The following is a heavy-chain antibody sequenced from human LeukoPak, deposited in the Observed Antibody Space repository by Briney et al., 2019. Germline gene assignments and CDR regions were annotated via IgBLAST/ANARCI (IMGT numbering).Heavy chain of an antibody. CDR3: VKPLFDWLSFDY. CDR2: IRSKAYGGTT. V-gene: IGHV3-49*03. D-gene: IGHD3-9*01. Sequence: GGSLRLSCTASGFTFGDYAMSWFRQAPGKGLEWVGFIRSKAYGGTTECAASVKGRFTISRDDSKNTLYLQMSSLRAEDTAVYYCVKPLFDWLSFDYWGQGTLVTVSS. J-gene: IGHJ4*02. CDR1: GFTFGDYA.